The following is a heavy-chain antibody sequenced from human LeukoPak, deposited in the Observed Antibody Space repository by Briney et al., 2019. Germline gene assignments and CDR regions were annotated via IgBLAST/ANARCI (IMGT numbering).Heavy chain of an antibody. CDR2: IISSSSTI. Sequence: GGSLRLSCAASGFTFSSYSMNWVRQAPGKGLEWVSYIISSSSTIYYADSVKGRFTISRDNATNSLYLQMNSLRAEATAVYYCASPTVGSGSYYAWFDPWGQGTLVTVSS. J-gene: IGHJ5*02. D-gene: IGHD3-10*01. V-gene: IGHV3-48*04. CDR3: ASPTVGSGSYYAWFDP. CDR1: GFTFSSYS.